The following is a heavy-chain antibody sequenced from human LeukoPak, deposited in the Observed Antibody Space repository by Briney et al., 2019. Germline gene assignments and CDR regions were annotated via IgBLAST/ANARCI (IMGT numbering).Heavy chain of an antibody. D-gene: IGHD3-22*01. CDR1: GFTFSSYG. CDR3: AKDRDYDSSGYYDY. CDR2: ISYDGSNK. J-gene: IGHJ4*02. Sequence: PGRSLRLSCAASGFTFSSYGMHWVRQAPGKGLEWVAVISYDGSNKYYADSVKGRFTISRDNSKNTLYLQMNSLRAEDTAVYYCAKDRDYDSSGYYDYWGQGTLVTVSS. V-gene: IGHV3-30*18.